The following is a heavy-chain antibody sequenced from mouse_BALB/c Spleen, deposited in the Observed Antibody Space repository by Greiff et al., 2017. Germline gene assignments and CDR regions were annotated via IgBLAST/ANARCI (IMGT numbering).Heavy chain of an antibody. Sequence: VQLKQSGPELVKPGASVKISCKASGYTFTDYNMHWVKQSLGKSLEWIGYIYPYNGGTGYNQKFKSKATLTVDNSSSTAYMELRSLTSEDSAVYYCARDDYDEFAYWGQGTLVTVSA. CDR3: ARDDYDEFAY. V-gene: IGHV1S29*02. D-gene: IGHD2-4*01. CDR1: GYTFTDYN. CDR2: IYPYNGGT. J-gene: IGHJ3*01.